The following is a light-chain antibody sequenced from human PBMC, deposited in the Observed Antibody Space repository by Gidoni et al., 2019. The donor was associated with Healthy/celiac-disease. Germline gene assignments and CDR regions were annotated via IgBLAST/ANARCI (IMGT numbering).Light chain of an antibody. CDR1: ISDVGGYNY. V-gene: IGLV2-14*03. J-gene: IGLJ2*01. Sequence: QSALTQPASGSGSPGQSITISCTGTISDVGGYNYVSWYQQHPGKAPKLMIYDVSNRPSGVSKRFSGSKSGNTASLTISGLQAEDEAYYYCSSYTISSTVVFGGGTKLTV. CDR2: DVS. CDR3: SSYTISSTVV.